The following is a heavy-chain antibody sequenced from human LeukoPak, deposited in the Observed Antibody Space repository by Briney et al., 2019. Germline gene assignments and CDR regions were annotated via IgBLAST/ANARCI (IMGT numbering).Heavy chain of an antibody. D-gene: IGHD6-19*01. CDR1: GGTFSMYA. Sequence: SVKVSFKASGGTFSMYAISWVRQAPGQGLERMGGIIAMFGIANYTQKFQGRDTITTEKSTSTAYMELSSLRSEDTAVYYCARDTPYTGGWRGFDYWGQGTLVTVSS. CDR3: ARDTPYTGGWRGFDY. V-gene: IGHV1-69*17. J-gene: IGHJ4*02. CDR2: IIAMFGIA.